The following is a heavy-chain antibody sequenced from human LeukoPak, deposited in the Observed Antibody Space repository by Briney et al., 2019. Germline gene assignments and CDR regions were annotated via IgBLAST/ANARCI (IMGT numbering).Heavy chain of an antibody. CDR3: ARGLIAAAGRYSCWFDP. V-gene: IGHV4-61*02. Sequence: PSETLSLTCTVSSGSISSGTYYWSWIRQPAGKGLEWIGRIYSSGSTNYNPSLKSRVTISVDTSKNQFSLKLSSVTAADTAVYYCARGLIAAAGRYSCWFDPWGQGTLVTVSS. J-gene: IGHJ5*02. D-gene: IGHD6-13*01. CDR2: IYSSGST. CDR1: SGSISSGTYY.